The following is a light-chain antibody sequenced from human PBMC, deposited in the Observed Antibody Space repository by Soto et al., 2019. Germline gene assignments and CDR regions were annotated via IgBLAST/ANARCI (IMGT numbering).Light chain of an antibody. CDR2: GAS. V-gene: IGKV3-20*01. CDR1: QSVSSN. Sequence: EIVMTQPPATRSVSPGERATLSCRGSQSVSSNLAWYQQKPGQAPRLLIYGASSRATGIPDRFSGSGSGTDFTLTISRLEPEEFAVYYCQQYGSSPTCGQGTKVDIK. J-gene: IGKJ1*01. CDR3: QQYGSSPT.